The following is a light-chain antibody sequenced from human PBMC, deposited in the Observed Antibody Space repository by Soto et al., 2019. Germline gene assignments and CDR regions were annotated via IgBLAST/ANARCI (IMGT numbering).Light chain of an antibody. J-gene: IGLJ2*01. CDR2: STD. CDR1: SGSVSATNY. Sequence: QAVVTQEPSFSVSPGGTVTLTCGLTSGSVSATNYPSWIQQPPGQPPRTLIYSTDTLSSGIPDRFSGPILGNKAALTITGAQADDESAYYCVLYMGRGLVAFGGGTKLTVL. CDR3: VLYMGRGLVA. V-gene: IGLV8-61*01.